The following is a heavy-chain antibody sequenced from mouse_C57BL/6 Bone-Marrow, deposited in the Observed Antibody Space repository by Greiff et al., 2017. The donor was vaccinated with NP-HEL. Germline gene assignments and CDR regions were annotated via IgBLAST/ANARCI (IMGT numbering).Heavy chain of an antibody. CDR3: ARKGEGYFDY. CDR2: INPSTGGT. Sequence: EVQLQQSGPELVKPGASVKISCKASGYSFTGYYMNWVKQSPEKSLEWIGEINPSTGGTTYNQKFKAKAKLTVDKSSSTAYMQLKSLTSEDSAVYYCARKGEGYFDYWGQGTTLTVSS. V-gene: IGHV1-42*01. J-gene: IGHJ2*01. CDR1: GYSFTGYY.